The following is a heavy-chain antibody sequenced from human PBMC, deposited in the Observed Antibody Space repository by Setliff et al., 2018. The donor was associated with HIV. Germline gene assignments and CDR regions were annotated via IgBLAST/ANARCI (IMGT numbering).Heavy chain of an antibody. Sequence: PGGSLRLSCAASGLTFSSYAMSWVRQAPGKGLEWVSTISGSGGSTYYADSVKGRFTISRDNSKSTLYMQMNSLRAEDTAVYYCAKDPSRDGYNWGAFDIWGQGTMVTVS. CDR3: AKDPSRDGYNWGAFDI. J-gene: IGHJ3*02. D-gene: IGHD5-12*01. CDR1: GLTFSSYA. V-gene: IGHV3-23*01. CDR2: ISGSGGST.